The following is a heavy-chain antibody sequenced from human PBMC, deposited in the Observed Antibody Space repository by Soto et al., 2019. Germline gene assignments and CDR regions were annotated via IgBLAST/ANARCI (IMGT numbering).Heavy chain of an antibody. D-gene: IGHD3-16*01. J-gene: IGHJ4*02. V-gene: IGHV3-21*01. Sequence: GGSLRLSCAASGFTFSSYSMSWVRQAPGKGLEWVSSISTSSTKIFYADSVKGRFTISRDNAKNSLYLQMNSLRAEDTAVYYCARAYEGDYFDYWGQGTLVTVSS. CDR3: ARAYEGDYFDY. CDR2: ISTSSTKI. CDR1: GFTFSSYS.